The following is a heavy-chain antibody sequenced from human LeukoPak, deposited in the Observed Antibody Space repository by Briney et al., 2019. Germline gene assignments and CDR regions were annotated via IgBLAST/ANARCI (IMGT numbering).Heavy chain of an antibody. V-gene: IGHV3-74*01. Sequence: PGGSLRFSCVVSGLTFSNHWMHWVRQAPGKGLVWVSHINNEGSDTRYADSVKGRFTISRDNGKNTVYLQMNSLRADDAAVYYCATKARNYQERVSLDYWGQGILVTVSS. CDR2: INNEGSDT. CDR1: GLTFSNHW. CDR3: ATKARNYQERVSLDY. J-gene: IGHJ4*02. D-gene: IGHD1-1*01.